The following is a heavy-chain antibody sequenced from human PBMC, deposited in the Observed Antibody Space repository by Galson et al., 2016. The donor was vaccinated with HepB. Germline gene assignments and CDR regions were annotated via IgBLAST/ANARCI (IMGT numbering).Heavy chain of an antibody. CDR3: ARDRGSSWYIDYYYGMDV. J-gene: IGHJ6*02. CDR2: IYYSGST. CDR1: GGSISSSSYY. V-gene: IGHV4-39*07. D-gene: IGHD6-13*01. Sequence: SETLSLTCTVSGGSISSSSYYLGWIRQPPGKGLEWIGSIYYSGSTYYNPSLKSRVTISVDTSKNQFSLKLSSVTAADTAVYYCARDRGSSWYIDYYYGMDVWGQGTTVTVSS.